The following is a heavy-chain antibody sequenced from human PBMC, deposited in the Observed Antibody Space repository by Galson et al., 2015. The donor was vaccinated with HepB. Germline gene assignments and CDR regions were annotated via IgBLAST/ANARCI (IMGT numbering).Heavy chain of an antibody. CDR1: GFTVSSNY. Sequence: SLRLSCAASGFTVSSNYMSWVRQAPGKGLEWVSVIYSGGSTYYADSVKGRFTISRDNSKNTLYLQMNSLRAEDTAVYYCARGPLYYYDSSGSWGPEYFDYWGQGTLVTVSS. V-gene: IGHV3-53*01. CDR2: IYSGGST. D-gene: IGHD3-22*01. J-gene: IGHJ4*02. CDR3: ARGPLYYYDSSGSWGPEYFDY.